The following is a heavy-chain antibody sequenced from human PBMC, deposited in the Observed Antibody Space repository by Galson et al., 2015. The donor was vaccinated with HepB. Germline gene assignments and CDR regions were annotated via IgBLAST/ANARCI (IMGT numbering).Heavy chain of an antibody. Sequence: SLRLSCAASGFTFSSYGMHWVRQAPGKGLEWVAVISYDGSNKYYADSVKGRFTISRDNSKNTVSLQVDSLRAEDTAVYYCAKDYQWGGSYSGYYYYGMDVWGQGTTVTVSS. J-gene: IGHJ6*02. CDR2: ISYDGSNK. CDR1: GFTFSSYG. CDR3: AKDYQWGGSYSGYYYYGMDV. D-gene: IGHD3-10*01. V-gene: IGHV3-30*18.